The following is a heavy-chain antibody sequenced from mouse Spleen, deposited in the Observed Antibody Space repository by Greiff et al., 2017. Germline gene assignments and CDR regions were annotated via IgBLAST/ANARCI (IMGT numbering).Heavy chain of an antibody. CDR1: GYTFPDYY. Sequence: QVQLQQSGPELVKPGASVKISCKASGYTFPDYYINWVKQRPGQGLEWIGWIFPGSGSTYYNEKFKGKATLTVDKSSSTAYMLLSSLTSEDSAVYFCAKNYGSSRYYFDYWGQGTTRTVSS. CDR2: IFPGSGST. V-gene: IGHV1-75*01. J-gene: IGHJ2*01. CDR3: AKNYGSSRYYFDY. D-gene: IGHD1-1*01.